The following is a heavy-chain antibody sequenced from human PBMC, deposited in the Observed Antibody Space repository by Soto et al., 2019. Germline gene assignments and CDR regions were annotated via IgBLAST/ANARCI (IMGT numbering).Heavy chain of an antibody. Sequence: VQLVESGGGLVKPGGSLRLSCAASGLSFSDYSMTWIRQAPGKGPEWVARISRGGGVTEYAETVKGRFTISRDNAKISLYLQMDSLRAEDTAVYYCTRGGRSTSYYWECWGQGTLVTVSS. D-gene: IGHD3-10*01. V-gene: IGHV3-11*06. CDR2: ISRGGGVT. CDR3: TRGGRSTSYYWEC. J-gene: IGHJ4*02. CDR1: GLSFSDYS.